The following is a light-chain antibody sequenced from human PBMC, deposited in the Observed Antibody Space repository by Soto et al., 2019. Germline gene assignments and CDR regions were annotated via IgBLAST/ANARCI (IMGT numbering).Light chain of an antibody. V-gene: IGKV1-8*01. Sequence: AIRMTQSPSSLSASTGDRVTITCRASQGISSYLAWYQQKPGKAPKLLIYAASTLQSGVPSRFSGSGSGTDFTRTISCLQSEDFATYDCQQYYSYPRTFGQGTKLEIK. CDR3: QQYYSYPRT. CDR2: AAS. J-gene: IGKJ2*02. CDR1: QGISSY.